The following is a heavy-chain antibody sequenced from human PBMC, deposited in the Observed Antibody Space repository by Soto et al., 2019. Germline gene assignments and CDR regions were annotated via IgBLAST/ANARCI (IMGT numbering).Heavy chain of an antibody. V-gene: IGHV3-7*03. CDR2: IKQDGSEK. Sequence: GGSLRLSCAASGFTFSSYWMSWVRQAPGKGLEWVANIKQDGSEKYYVDSVKGRFTISRDNAKNSLYLQMNSLRAEDTAVYYCARDPPPFPHGAFDIWGQGTMVTVSS. CDR1: GFTFSSYW. CDR3: ARDPPPFPHGAFDI. J-gene: IGHJ3*02.